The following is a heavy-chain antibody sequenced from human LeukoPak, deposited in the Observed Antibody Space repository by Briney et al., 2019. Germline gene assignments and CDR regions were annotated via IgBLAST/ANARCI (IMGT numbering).Heavy chain of an antibody. V-gene: IGHV3-23*01. D-gene: IGHD3-3*01. Sequence: GGSLRLSCAASGFTFSSYAMSWVRQAPGKGLEWVSAISGSGGSTYYADSVKGRFTISRDNSKNTLYLQMNSLRAEDTAVYYCANGFGAVLVYYYYYGMDVWGQGTRVTVSS. J-gene: IGHJ6*02. CDR2: ISGSGGST. CDR1: GFTFSSYA. CDR3: ANGFGAVLVYYYYYGMDV.